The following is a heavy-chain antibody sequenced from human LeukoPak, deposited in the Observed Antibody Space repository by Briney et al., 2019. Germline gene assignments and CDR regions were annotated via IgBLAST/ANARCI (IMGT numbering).Heavy chain of an antibody. D-gene: IGHD4-23*01. CDR3: ARDPNSAL. CDR1: GVSISSYY. Sequence: SETLSLTCTVSGVSISSYYWSWIRQPAGKGLEWIGHIYTTGSTHYNPSLKSRVTMSVDTSKNQFSLKLSSVTAADTAVYYCARDPNSALWGQGTLVTVSS. J-gene: IGHJ4*02. V-gene: IGHV4-4*07. CDR2: IYTTGST.